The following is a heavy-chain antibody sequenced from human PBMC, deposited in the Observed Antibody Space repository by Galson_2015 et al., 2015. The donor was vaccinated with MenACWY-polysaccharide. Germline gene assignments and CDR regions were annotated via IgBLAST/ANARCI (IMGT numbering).Heavy chain of an antibody. D-gene: IGHD6-25*01. J-gene: IGHJ6*02. CDR1: GFSVGDNY. Sequence: SLRLSCAASGFSVGDNYMTWVRQGPEKGLEWVSVIYSGGSRYYRDSAKGRFTITRDDSYNTLFLLMTSLMGEDAAVYYCVREERRSHVYYGLDAWGQGTPVTVSS. CDR3: VREERRSHVYYGLDA. CDR2: IYSGGSR. V-gene: IGHV3-66*01.